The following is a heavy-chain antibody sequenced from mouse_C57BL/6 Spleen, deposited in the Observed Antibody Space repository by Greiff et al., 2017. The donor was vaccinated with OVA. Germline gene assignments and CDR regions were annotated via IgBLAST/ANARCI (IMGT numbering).Heavy chain of an antibody. CDR3: TRGAGYY. J-gene: IGHJ2*01. Sequence: QVQLQQPGAELVMPGASVTLSCKASGYTFTDYEMHWVKQTPVHGLEWIGAIDPETGGTAYNQKFKGKAILTADKSSSTAYMELRSLTSEDSAVYYCTRGAGYYWGQGTTLTVSS. CDR1: GYTFTDYE. CDR2: IDPETGGT. D-gene: IGHD3-3*01. V-gene: IGHV1-15*01.